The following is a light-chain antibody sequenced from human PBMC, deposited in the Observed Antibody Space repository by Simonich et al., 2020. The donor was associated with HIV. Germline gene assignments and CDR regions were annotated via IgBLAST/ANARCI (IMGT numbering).Light chain of an antibody. V-gene: IGKV4-1*01. CDR1: QSVLYSSNHKNY. CDR3: QQYYSTPPT. CDR2: CAS. Sequence: DIVMTQSPDSLAVSLGERATINCKSSQSVLYSSNHKNYLAWYQQKPGQPPKLLIYCASTRESGVPDRFSGSGSGTDFTLTISSLQAEDVAVYSCQQYYSTPPTFGQGTKVEIK. J-gene: IGKJ1*01.